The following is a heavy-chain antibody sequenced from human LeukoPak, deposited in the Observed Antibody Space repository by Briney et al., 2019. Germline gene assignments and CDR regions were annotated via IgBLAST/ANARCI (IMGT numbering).Heavy chain of an antibody. J-gene: IGHJ4*02. CDR2: INPSGGWT. CDR3: ATSPNSSGWFYYFDY. Sequence: ASVKVSCKASGYTFTSYYMHWVRQAPGQGPEWMGIINPSGGWTSYAQKFQGRVTMTRDTSKNQFSLKLSSVTAADTAVYYCATSPNSSGWFYYFDYWGQGTLVTVSS. CDR1: GYTFTSYY. D-gene: IGHD6-19*01. V-gene: IGHV1-46*01.